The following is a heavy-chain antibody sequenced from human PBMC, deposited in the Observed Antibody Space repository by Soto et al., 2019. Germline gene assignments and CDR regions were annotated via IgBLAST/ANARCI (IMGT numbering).Heavy chain of an antibody. CDR1: GFTFSSYA. V-gene: IGHV3-23*01. Sequence: EVQLLESGGGLVQPGGSLRLSCAASGFTFSSYAMSWVRQAPGKGLEWVSAISGSGGSTYYADSVKGRFTISRDNSKNTLYLQMNSLRAEDTAVYYCAKADNVVVVAATPFFGMDVWGQGTTVTGSS. D-gene: IGHD2-15*01. CDR2: ISGSGGST. J-gene: IGHJ6*02. CDR3: AKADNVVVVAATPFFGMDV.